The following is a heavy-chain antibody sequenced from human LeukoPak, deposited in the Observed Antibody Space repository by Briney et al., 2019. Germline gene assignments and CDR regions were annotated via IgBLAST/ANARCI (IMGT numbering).Heavy chain of an antibody. CDR2: IIPIFGTA. CDR3: ARVSAYCGGDCYNY. J-gene: IGHJ4*02. V-gene: IGHV1-69*13. CDR1: GGTFSSYA. Sequence: ASVKDSCKASGGTFSSYAISWVRQAPGQGLEWMGGIIPIFGTANYAQKFQGRVTITADESTSTAYMELSSLRSEDTAVYYCARVSAYCGGDCYNYWGQGTLVTVSS. D-gene: IGHD2-21*01.